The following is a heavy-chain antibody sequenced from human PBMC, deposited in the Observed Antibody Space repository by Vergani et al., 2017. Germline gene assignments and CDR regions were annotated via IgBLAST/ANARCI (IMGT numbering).Heavy chain of an antibody. D-gene: IGHD3-16*02. CDR3: ARGDDYVWGSYRLDY. J-gene: IGHJ4*02. V-gene: IGHV4-34*01. Sequence: QVQLQQWGAGLLKPSETLSLTCAVYGGSFSGYYWSWIRQHPGKGLEWIGYIYYSGSTYYNPSLKSRVTISVDTSKNQFSLKLSSVTAADTAVYYCARGDDYVWGSYRLDYWGQGTLVTVSS. CDR1: GGSFSGYY. CDR2: IYYSGST.